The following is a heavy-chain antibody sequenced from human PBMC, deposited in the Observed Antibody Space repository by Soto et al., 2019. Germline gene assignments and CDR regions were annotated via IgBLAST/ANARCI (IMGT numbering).Heavy chain of an antibody. V-gene: IGHV3-21*01. D-gene: IGHD6-19*01. CDR1: GFTFSNYT. CDR2: IGTTSSYI. Sequence: EVQLVESGGGLVKPGGSLRLSCAASGFTFSNYTINWVRQAPGKGLEWVSSIGTTSSYIYYADSVKGRFTISRDNAKNSLYLQMNSLRAEDTDVYYCARVQAVAALYGSDVWGQGTTVTVSS. CDR3: ARVQAVAALYGSDV. J-gene: IGHJ6*02.